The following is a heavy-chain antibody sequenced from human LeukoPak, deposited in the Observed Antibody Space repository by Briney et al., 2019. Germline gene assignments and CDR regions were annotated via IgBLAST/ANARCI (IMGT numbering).Heavy chain of an antibody. J-gene: IGHJ4*02. CDR2: ISGSGGST. CDR3: ARGLTPEYRTEKVAGTFDY. CDR1: GFTFSSYA. Sequence: PGGSLRLSCAASGFTFSSYAMSWVRQAPGKGLEWVSAISGSGGSTYYADSVKGRFTISRDNSKNTLYLQVNSLRAEDTAVYYCARGLTPEYRTEKVAGTFDYWGQGTLVTVSS. V-gene: IGHV3-23*01. D-gene: IGHD6-19*01.